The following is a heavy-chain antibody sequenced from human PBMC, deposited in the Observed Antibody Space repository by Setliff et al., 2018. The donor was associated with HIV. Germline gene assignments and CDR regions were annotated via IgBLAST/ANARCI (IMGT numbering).Heavy chain of an antibody. CDR3: ARVVVERATIFDF. CDR1: GYSISSDYC. V-gene: IGHV4-30-4*08. D-gene: IGHD5-12*01. Sequence: TSETLSLTCGVSGYSISSDYCWSWIRQPPGKGLEWIGYIYYSGNTYFNPALKSRITMSVDTSEDQFSLKLSSVTAADTAVYYCARVVVERATIFDFWGPGTLVTVSS. CDR2: IYYSGNT. J-gene: IGHJ4*02.